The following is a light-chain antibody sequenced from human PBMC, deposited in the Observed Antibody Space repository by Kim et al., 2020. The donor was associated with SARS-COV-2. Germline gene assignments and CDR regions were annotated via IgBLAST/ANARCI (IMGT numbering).Light chain of an antibody. CDR1: QSVSGSY. V-gene: IGKV3-20*01. Sequence: SPGERATLSCRASQSVSGSYLSWYQHKPGRAPRLLMYGASTRATGIPDRFSGSGSLTDFTLTISRLEPEDFAVYYCQQYGSSPPTFGHGTKVDIK. J-gene: IGKJ1*01. CDR2: GAS. CDR3: QQYGSSPPT.